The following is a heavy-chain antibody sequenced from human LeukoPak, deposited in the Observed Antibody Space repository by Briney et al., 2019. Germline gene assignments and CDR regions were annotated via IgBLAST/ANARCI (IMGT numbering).Heavy chain of an antibody. CDR2: INPNSGGT. D-gene: IGHD2-2*01. V-gene: IGHV1-2*02. Sequence: GASVKVSCKASGYTFTGYYMHWVRQAHGQGLEWMGWINPNSGGTNYAQKFQGRVTMTRDTSISTAYMELSRLRSDDTAVYYCARGGRYCSSTSCYGSAVPNWFDPWGQGTLVTVSS. CDR1: GYTFTGYY. J-gene: IGHJ5*02. CDR3: ARGGRYCSSTSCYGSAVPNWFDP.